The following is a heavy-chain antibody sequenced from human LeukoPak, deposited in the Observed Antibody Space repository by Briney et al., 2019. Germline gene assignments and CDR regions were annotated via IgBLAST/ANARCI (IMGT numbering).Heavy chain of an antibody. J-gene: IGHJ4*02. D-gene: IGHD5-18*01. CDR3: AKGGYNYGIDY. CDR1: GFTFSSHG. CDR2: IWYDGSNK. V-gene: IGHV3-30*02. Sequence: GGSLRLSCAASGFTFSSHGMHWVRQAPGKGLEWAAFIWYDGSNKYYADSVRGRFTISRDNSKNTLYLQMNSLRAEDTAVYYCAKGGYNYGIDYWGQGTLVTVSS.